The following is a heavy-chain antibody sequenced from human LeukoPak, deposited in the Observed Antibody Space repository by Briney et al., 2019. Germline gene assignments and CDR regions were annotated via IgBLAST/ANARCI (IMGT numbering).Heavy chain of an antibody. V-gene: IGHV1-18*01. CDR3: ASYSSGWSPFDY. CDR1: GYTFTSYG. CDR2: ISAYNGNT. J-gene: IGHJ4*02. D-gene: IGHD6-19*01. Sequence: ASVKVSCKASGYTFTSYGISWVRQAPGRGLEWMGWISAYNGNTNYAQKLQGRVTMTTDTSTSTAYMELRSLRSDDTAVYYCASYSSGWSPFDYWGQGTLVTVSS.